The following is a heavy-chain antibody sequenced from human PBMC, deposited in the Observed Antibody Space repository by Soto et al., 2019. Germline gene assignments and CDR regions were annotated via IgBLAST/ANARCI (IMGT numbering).Heavy chain of an antibody. Sequence: SETLSLTCAVYGGSFSGYYWSWIRQPPGKGLEWIGEINHSGSTNYNPSPKSRVTISVDTSKNQFSLKLSSVTAADTAVYYCARPPPASRSRGYMDVWGKGTTVTVSS. D-gene: IGHD3-10*01. CDR2: INHSGST. V-gene: IGHV4-34*01. J-gene: IGHJ6*03. CDR1: GGSFSGYY. CDR3: ARPPPASRSRGYMDV.